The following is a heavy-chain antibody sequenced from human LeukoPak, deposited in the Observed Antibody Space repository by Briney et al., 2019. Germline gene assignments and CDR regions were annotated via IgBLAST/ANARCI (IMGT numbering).Heavy chain of an antibody. D-gene: IGHD3-3*01. V-gene: IGHV3-23*01. CDR3: ARDQYDTWSRRGNFDS. J-gene: IGHJ4*02. CDR1: GFTFTSDA. CDR2: TVSRGTT. Sequence: GGSLRLSCVASGFTFTSDAMNWVRQAPGKGLEWVSSTVSRGTTQYADSVKGRFTVSRDTSKNTLYLQMNSLRADDTAVFYCARDQYDTWSRRGNFDSWGQGTLVIVSS.